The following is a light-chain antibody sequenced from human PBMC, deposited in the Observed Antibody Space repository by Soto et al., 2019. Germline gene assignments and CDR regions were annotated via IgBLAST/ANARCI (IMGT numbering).Light chain of an antibody. CDR2: EVC. V-gene: IGLV2-23*02. Sequence: QSVLTQPASVSGSPGQSITISCTGTSSDVGSYNVVSWYQQHPGKAPKLLIYEVCKRPSGVSDRFSGSKSGNTASLTISGLQAEDEADYHCCSYAGSSSAYVFGTGTKATVL. CDR1: SSDVGSYNV. J-gene: IGLJ1*01. CDR3: CSYAGSSSAYV.